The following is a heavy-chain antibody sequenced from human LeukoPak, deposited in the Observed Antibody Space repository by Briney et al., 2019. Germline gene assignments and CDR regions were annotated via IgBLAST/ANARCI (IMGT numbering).Heavy chain of an antibody. CDR2: IYHSGST. V-gene: IGHV4-38-2*01. J-gene: IGHJ4*02. Sequence: SETLSLXCAVSGYSISSGYYWGWIRQPPGKGLEWIGSIYHSGSTHYNPSLKSRVTISVDTSKNQFSLKLSSVTAADTAVYYCARHDPPYYYDSSGCYSDYWGQGTLVTVSS. CDR3: ARHDPPYYYDSSGCYSDY. D-gene: IGHD3-22*01. CDR1: GYSISSGYY.